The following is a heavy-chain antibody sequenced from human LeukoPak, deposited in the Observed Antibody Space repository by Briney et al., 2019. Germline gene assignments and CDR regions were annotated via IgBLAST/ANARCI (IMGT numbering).Heavy chain of an antibody. CDR3: ARVDYAFDY. CDR2: INPDSSDT. J-gene: IGHJ4*02. Sequence: EASVKVSCKASGYTFTGYYIHWVRQAPGQGLEWMGWINPDSSDTNYAQRFQGRATMTRDTSISTAYMEKRRLTSDDTAVYYCARVDYAFDYWGQGTLVTVSS. D-gene: IGHD4-17*01. V-gene: IGHV1-2*02. CDR1: GYTFTGYY.